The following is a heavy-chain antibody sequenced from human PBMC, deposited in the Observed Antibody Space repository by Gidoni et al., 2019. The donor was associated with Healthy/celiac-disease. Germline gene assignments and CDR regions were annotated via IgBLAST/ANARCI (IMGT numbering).Heavy chain of an antibody. CDR2: IYHSGST. V-gene: IGHV4-4*02. CDR1: GGPISSSNW. Sequence: QVQLQESGPGLVKPSGPLSLTCAASGGPISSSNWWSWVRQPPGKGLEWIGEIYHSGSTNYSPSLTSRVTISVDKSKNQFSLKLSSVTAADTAVYYCARERRGSSGWYYFDYWGQGTLVTVSS. CDR3: ARERRGSSGWYYFDY. J-gene: IGHJ4*02. D-gene: IGHD6-19*01.